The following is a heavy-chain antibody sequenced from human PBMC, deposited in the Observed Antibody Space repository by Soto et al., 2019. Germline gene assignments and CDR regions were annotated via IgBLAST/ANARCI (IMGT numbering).Heavy chain of an antibody. D-gene: IGHD3-22*01. V-gene: IGHV3-21*01. CDR2: ISSSSYI. J-gene: IGHJ5*02. Sequence: GGSLRLSCAASGFTFSSYSMNWVRQAPGKGLEWVSSISSSSYIYYADSVKGRFTISRDNAKNSLYLQMNSLRAEDTAVYYCARDLNDGYYYDSSGYYYSSWFDPWGQGTLVTVSS. CDR3: ARDLNDGYYYDSSGYYYSSWFDP. CDR1: GFTFSSYS.